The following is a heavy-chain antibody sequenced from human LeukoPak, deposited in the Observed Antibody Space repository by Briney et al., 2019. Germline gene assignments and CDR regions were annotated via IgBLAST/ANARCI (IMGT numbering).Heavy chain of an antibody. CDR2: ISCFNGDT. J-gene: IGHJ4*02. CDR3: ARDPTNTSGRYAYFDY. D-gene: IGHD6-19*01. Sequence: ASVKVSCKASGYTFNHHGISWVRQAPGQGLEWMGWISCFNGDTHYAQKFQGRVTMTTDTSTTTAYMELRSLRSDDTALCYCARDPTNTSGRYAYFDYWGQGTLVTVSS. CDR1: GYTFNHHG. V-gene: IGHV1-18*01.